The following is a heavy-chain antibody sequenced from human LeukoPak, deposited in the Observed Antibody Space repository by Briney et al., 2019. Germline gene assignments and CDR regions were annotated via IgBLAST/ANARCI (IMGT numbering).Heavy chain of an antibody. V-gene: IGHV4-39*01. CDR3: AGLFWGVATITGLDY. CDR1: AGSISSSNW. J-gene: IGHJ4*02. Sequence: PSETLSLTCAVSAGSISSSNWWSRVRQPPGKGLEWIGSIYYSGSTYYNPSLKSRVTISVDTSKNQFSLKLSSVTAADTAVYYCAGLFWGVATITGLDYWGQGTLVTVSS. D-gene: IGHD5-12*01. CDR2: IYYSGST.